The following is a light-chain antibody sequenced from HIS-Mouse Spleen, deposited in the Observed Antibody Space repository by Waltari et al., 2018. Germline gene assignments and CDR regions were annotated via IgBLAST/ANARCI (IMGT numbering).Light chain of an antibody. J-gene: IGLJ2*01. CDR1: SSDVGGYNY. CDR2: DVS. CDR3: CSYAGSYTLGV. V-gene: IGLV2-11*01. Sequence: QSALTQPRSVSGSPGQSVPISCTGTSSDVGGYNYVSWYQQHPGKAPKLMIYDVSKRPSGVPDRFSGSKSGNTASLTISGLQAEDEADYYCCSYAGSYTLGVFGGGTKLTV.